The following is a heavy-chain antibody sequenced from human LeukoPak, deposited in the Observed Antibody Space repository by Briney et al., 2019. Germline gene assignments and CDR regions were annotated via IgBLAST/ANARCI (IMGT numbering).Heavy chain of an antibody. CDR3: ARDQYSSGWYSIYYYYGMDV. V-gene: IGHV3-30-3*01. D-gene: IGHD6-19*01. CDR1: GFTFSSYA. CDR2: ISYDGSNK. Sequence: GGSLRLSCAASGFTFSSYAMHWVRQAPGKGLEWVAVISYDGSNKYYADSVKGRSTISRDNSKNTLYLQMNSLRAEDTAVYYCARDQYSSGWYSIYYYYGMDVWGQGTTVTVSS. J-gene: IGHJ6*02.